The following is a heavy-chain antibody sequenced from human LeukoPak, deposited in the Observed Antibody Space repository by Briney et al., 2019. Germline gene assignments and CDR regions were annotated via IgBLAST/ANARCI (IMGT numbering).Heavy chain of an antibody. CDR1: GFTFSSYG. D-gene: IGHD4-17*01. J-gene: IGHJ1*01. Sequence: GGSLRLSCAASGFTFSSYGMHWVRQAPGKGLEWVAVISYDGSNKYYADSVKGRFTISRDNSKNTLYLQMNSLRAEDTAVYYCAEDGSVYGDYEYFQHWGQGTLVTVSS. V-gene: IGHV3-30*18. CDR3: AEDGSVYGDYEYFQH. CDR2: ISYDGSNK.